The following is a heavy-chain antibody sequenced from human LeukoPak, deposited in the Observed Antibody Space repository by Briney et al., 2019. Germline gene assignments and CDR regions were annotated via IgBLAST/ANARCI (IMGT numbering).Heavy chain of an antibody. D-gene: IGHD6-6*01. CDR1: GFTFSDYS. V-gene: IGHV3-48*04. CDR2: VGISSGNT. Sequence: GGSLRLSCAASGFTFSDYSMNWVRQAPGKGLEWISYVGISSGNTKYADSVKGRFTISRDNAKNTLYLQMNSLSAEDTAVYYCARGYSSSYRIDYWGQGTLVTVSS. CDR3: ARGYSSSYRIDY. J-gene: IGHJ4*02.